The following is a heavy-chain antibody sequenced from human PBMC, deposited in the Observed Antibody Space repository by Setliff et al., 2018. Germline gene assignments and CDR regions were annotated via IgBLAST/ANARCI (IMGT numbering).Heavy chain of an antibody. Sequence: PGGSLRLSCAASGFTFNSYSINWVRQAPGKGLEWVSSISSTGSYKPYADSVRGRFTISRDNSKNTLYLQMNSLRPEDTAVYYCARTCSGSGCYAGLESWGQGTLVTVSS. CDR2: ISSTGSYK. CDR3: ARTCSGSGCYAGLES. V-gene: IGHV3-21*01. CDR1: GFTFNSYS. J-gene: IGHJ4*02. D-gene: IGHD2-15*01.